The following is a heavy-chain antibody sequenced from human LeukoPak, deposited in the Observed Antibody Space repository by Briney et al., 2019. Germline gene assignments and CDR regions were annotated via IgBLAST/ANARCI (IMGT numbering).Heavy chain of an antibody. V-gene: IGHV1-2*02. CDR3: ARNTIFEVVHDTRYYYYYYMDV. CDR1: GYTFTGYY. J-gene: IGHJ6*03. D-gene: IGHD3-3*01. CDR2: INPNSGGT. Sequence: GASVKVSCKASGYTFTGYYMHWVRQAPGQGLEWMGWINPNSGGTNYAQKFQGRVTMTRDTSISTAYMELSRLRSDDTAVYYCARNTIFEVVHDTRYYYYYYMDVWGKGTTVTVSS.